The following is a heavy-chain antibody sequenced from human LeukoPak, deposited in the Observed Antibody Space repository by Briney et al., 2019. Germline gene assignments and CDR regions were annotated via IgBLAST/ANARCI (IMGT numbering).Heavy chain of an antibody. J-gene: IGHJ4*02. Sequence: ASVKDSCKVSGYTLTELSMHWVRQAPGKGLEWMGGFDPEDGETIYAQKFQGRVTMTEDTSTDTAYMELSSLRSEDTAVYYCTTPGTAAGLYYFDYWGQGTLVTVSS. V-gene: IGHV1-24*01. CDR2: FDPEDGET. D-gene: IGHD6-13*01. CDR3: TTPGTAAGLYYFDY. CDR1: GYTLTELS.